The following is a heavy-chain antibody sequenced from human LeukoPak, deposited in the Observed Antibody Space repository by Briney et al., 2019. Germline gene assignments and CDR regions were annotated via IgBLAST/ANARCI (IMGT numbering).Heavy chain of an antibody. D-gene: IGHD3-10*01. Sequence: ASVKVSCKASGYTFTGYYMHWVRQAPGQGLEWMGWINPNSGGTNYAQKFQGRVTMTRDTSISTAYMELSRLRSDDTAVYYCARDGFRFGELWYFDYWGQGTLVTVSS. CDR3: ARDGFRFGELWYFDY. CDR2: INPNSGGT. V-gene: IGHV1-2*02. J-gene: IGHJ4*02. CDR1: GYTFTGYY.